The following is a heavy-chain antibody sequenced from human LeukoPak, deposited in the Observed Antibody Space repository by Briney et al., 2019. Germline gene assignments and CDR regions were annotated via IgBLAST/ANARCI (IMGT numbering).Heavy chain of an antibody. CDR1: AYTFTSYD. Sequence: GASVKVSCKASAYTFTSYDISWVRQAPGQGLEWMGWISAYSGNTNYVQKLQGRVTMTTDTSTSTAYMELRSLRSDDTGVYYCARAMSPHLRRRYGGKTFDYWGQGTLVTVSS. J-gene: IGHJ4*02. CDR2: ISAYSGNT. D-gene: IGHD4-23*01. V-gene: IGHV1-18*01. CDR3: ARAMSPHLRRRYGGKTFDY.